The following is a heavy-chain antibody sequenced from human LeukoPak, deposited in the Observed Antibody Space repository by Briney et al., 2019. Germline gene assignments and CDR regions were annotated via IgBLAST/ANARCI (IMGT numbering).Heavy chain of an antibody. D-gene: IGHD3-22*01. CDR1: GFTFSSYG. V-gene: IGHV3-33*01. J-gene: IGHJ5*02. CDR2: IWYDGSNK. Sequence: GGSLRLSCAASGFTFSSYGTHWVRQAPGKGLEWVAVIWYDGSNKYYADSVKGRFTISRDNSKDTLYLQMNSLRAEDTAVYYCARAPTNYYDSSGQTTWGQGTLVTVSS. CDR3: ARAPTNYYDSSGQTT.